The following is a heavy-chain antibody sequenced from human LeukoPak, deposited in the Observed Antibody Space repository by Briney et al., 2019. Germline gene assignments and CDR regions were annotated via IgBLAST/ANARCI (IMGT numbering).Heavy chain of an antibody. Sequence: PGGSLRLSCAASGFTFDDYAMHWVRQAPGKGLEWVAVTSYDGSNKYYADSVKGRFTISRDNSKNTLYLQVNSLRAEDTAVYYCARQRPNSDCFDYWGQGTLVTVSS. CDR3: ARQRPNSDCFDY. CDR1: GFTFDDYA. D-gene: IGHD2-21*02. J-gene: IGHJ4*02. CDR2: TSYDGSNK. V-gene: IGHV3-30-3*01.